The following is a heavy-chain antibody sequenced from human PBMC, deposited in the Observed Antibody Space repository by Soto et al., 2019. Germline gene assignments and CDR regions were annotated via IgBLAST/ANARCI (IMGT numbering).Heavy chain of an antibody. D-gene: IGHD3-10*01. J-gene: IGHJ4*02. CDR3: ARARLGAMVRGVIGY. CDR2: INHSGST. CDR1: GGSFSGYY. V-gene: IGHV4-34*01. Sequence: QVQLQQWGAGLLKPSETLSLTCAVYGGSFSGYYWSWIRQPPGKGLEWIGEINHSGSTNYNPSLKSRVTISVDTSKNQFSLKLSFVTAADTAVYYCARARLGAMVRGVIGYWGQGTLVTVSS.